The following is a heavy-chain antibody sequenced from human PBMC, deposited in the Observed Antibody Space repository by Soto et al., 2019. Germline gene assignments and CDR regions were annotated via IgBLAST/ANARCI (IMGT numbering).Heavy chain of an antibody. Sequence: QVQLQESGPGLVKPSETLSLTCTVSGGSISSYYWSWIRQPPGKGLEWIGYIYYSGSTNYNPSLKSRVTISVDTSKNQFSLKLSSVTAAETAVYYCARDNNCGSGSFCSGWFDPWGQGTLVTVSS. J-gene: IGHJ5*02. CDR1: GGSISSYY. D-gene: IGHD3-10*01. CDR3: ARDNNCGSGSFCSGWFDP. CDR2: IYYSGST. V-gene: IGHV4-59*01.